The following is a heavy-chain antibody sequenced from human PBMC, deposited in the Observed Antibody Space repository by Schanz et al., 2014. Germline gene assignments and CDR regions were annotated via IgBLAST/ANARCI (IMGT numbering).Heavy chain of an antibody. V-gene: IGHV1-8*01. CDR3: ARGQRRTIGRPFGP. D-gene: IGHD6-25*01. Sequence: QEQLVQSGAAVRKPGSSVKVSCKTSGYTFSNADINWVRQAIGQGPEWMGWMQPDSGKTHYAEKFQGRVAMTRDVSISTAYMELSSLASEDTAVYYCARGQRRTIGRPFGPWGQGTLLTVSS. CDR1: GYTFSNAD. J-gene: IGHJ5*02. CDR2: MQPDSGKT.